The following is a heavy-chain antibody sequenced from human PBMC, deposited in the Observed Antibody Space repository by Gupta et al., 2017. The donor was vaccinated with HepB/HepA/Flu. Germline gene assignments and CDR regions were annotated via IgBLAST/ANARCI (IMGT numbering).Heavy chain of an antibody. D-gene: IGHD1-14*01. J-gene: IGHJ4*02. Sequence: EVQLVESGGGLVKPGGSLRLSCAASGFSFSTYSMNWVLQAPGKGLEWVSSISSGGSYISYADSLKGRFTISRDNTNNLLHLQVNSLRAEDTAVYYCATTAPNHYWGQGTLVTVSS. CDR1: GFSFSTYS. V-gene: IGHV3-21*01. CDR2: ISSGGSYI. CDR3: ATTAPNHY.